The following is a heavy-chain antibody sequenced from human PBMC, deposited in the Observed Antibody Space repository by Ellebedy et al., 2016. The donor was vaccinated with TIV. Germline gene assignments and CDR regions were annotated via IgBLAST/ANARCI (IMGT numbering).Heavy chain of an antibody. CDR1: GFIFSDYA. CDR2: MSHDGSNI. V-gene: IGHV3-30*01. Sequence: GESLKISCATSGFIFSDYAMHWVRQAPGMGLDWVALMSHDGSNIKHADSVKGRFTISRDNSKKTLYLQMDSLRPEDTAVYYCARGENSGGYLVDHWGQGTLVTVSS. J-gene: IGHJ4*02. CDR3: ARGENSGGYLVDH. D-gene: IGHD5-18*01.